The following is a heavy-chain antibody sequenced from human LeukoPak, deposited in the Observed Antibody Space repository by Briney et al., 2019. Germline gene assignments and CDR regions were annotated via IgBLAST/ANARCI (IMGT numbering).Heavy chain of an antibody. V-gene: IGHV3-11*06. J-gene: IGHJ6*04. CDR1: GFTFSDYY. CDR2: ISSSSSHT. Sequence: PGGSLRLFCAASGFTFSDYYMSWIPQAPGKGLEWVSYISSSSSHTRYADSVKGRFTISRDNAKNSLYLQMNSLRAEDTAVYYCSRRMEGSGSHYYYYAMDVWGKGTTVTVSS. CDR3: SRRMEGSGSHYYYYAMDV. D-gene: IGHD3-10*01.